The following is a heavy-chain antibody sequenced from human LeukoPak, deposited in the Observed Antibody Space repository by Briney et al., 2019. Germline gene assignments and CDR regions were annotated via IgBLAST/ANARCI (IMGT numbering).Heavy chain of an antibody. Sequence: ASETLSLTCTVSGGSISSNYRSWIRQPPGKGLEWIGYIYYSGSTNYNPSLKSRVSISVDTSKNQFSLKLTSVTAADTAVYYCARVSFYGSGSYRYFDYWGQGTLVTVSS. J-gene: IGHJ4*02. V-gene: IGHV4-59*01. CDR1: GGSISSNY. D-gene: IGHD3-10*01. CDR3: ARVSFYGSGSYRYFDY. CDR2: IYYSGST.